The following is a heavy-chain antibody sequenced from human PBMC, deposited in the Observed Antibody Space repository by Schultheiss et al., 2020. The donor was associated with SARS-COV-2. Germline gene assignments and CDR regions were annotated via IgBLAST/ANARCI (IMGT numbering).Heavy chain of an antibody. V-gene: IGHV4-59*12. J-gene: IGHJ3*02. Sequence: SETLSLTCAVYGGSLSGYYWNWIRQPPGKGLEWIGYIYYSGSTYYNPSLKSRVTISVDTSKNQFSLKLSSVTAADTAVYYCARMVVAATRAFDIWGQGTMVTVSS. CDR2: IYYSGST. D-gene: IGHD2-15*01. CDR3: ARMVVAATRAFDI. CDR1: GGSLSGYY.